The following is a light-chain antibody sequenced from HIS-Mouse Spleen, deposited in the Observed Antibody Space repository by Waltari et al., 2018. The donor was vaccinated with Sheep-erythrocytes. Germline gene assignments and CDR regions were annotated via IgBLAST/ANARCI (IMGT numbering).Light chain of an antibody. J-gene: IGKJ4*01. CDR3: QQYNSYPLT. Sequence: IQMIQSPSTLSASVGDRVTITCRASQSISSWLAWYQQKPGKAPKLLIYKASSLESGVPSRFSGSGSGTEFTLTISSLQPDDFATYYCQQYNSYPLTFGGGTKVEIK. V-gene: IGKV1-5*03. CDR1: QSISSW. CDR2: KAS.